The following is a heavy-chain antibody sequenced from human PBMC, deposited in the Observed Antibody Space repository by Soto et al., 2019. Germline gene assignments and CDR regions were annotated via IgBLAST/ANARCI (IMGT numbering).Heavy chain of an antibody. CDR2: INPNSGGT. V-gene: IGHV1-2*04. CDR1: VYTFTGYY. Sequence: GASVQVSCMSSVYTFTGYYIHWVRPAPGQGLEWMGWINPNSGGTNYAQKFQGWVTMTRDTSISTAYMELSRLRSDDTAVYYCARSSPLSGDYDFWSGPYYGMDVWGQGTTVNRSS. D-gene: IGHD3-3*01. J-gene: IGHJ6*02. CDR3: ARSSPLSGDYDFWSGPYYGMDV.